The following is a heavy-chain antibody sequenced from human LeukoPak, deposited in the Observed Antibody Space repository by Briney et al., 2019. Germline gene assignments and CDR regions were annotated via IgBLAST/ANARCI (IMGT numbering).Heavy chain of an antibody. CDR2: IRSKAYGGTT. Sequence: GGSLRLSCTASGFTFGDYAMSWVRQAPGKGLEWVGFIRSKAYGGTTEYAASVKGRFTISRDDSKSIAYLQMNSLKTEDTAVYYCTSGKFTIFGVVDYMDVWGKGTTVTVSS. CDR3: TSGKFTIFGVVDYMDV. J-gene: IGHJ6*03. D-gene: IGHD3-3*01. V-gene: IGHV3-49*04. CDR1: GFTFGDYA.